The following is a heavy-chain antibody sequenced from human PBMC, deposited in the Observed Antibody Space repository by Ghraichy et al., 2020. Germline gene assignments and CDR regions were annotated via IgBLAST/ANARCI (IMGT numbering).Heavy chain of an antibody. D-gene: IGHD6-19*01. CDR2: IYYSGST. Sequence: SETLSLTCTVSGGSISSGDYYWSWIRQPPGKGLEWIGYIYYSGSTYYNPSLKSRVTISVDTSKNQFSLKLSSVTAADTAVYYCGRVSNLGLVGYWGQGTPVTVSS. CDR1: GGSISSGDYY. CDR3: GRVSNLGLVGY. V-gene: IGHV4-30-4*01. J-gene: IGHJ4*02.